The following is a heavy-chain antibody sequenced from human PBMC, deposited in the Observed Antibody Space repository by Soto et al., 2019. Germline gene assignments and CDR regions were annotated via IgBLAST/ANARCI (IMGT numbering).Heavy chain of an antibody. CDR1: GFTFSSYA. V-gene: IGHV3-23*01. D-gene: IGHD3-3*01. J-gene: IGHJ4*02. CDR2: ISGSGGST. Sequence: GGSLRLSCAASGFTFSSYAMSWARQAPGKGLEWVSAISGSGGSTYYADSVKGRFTISRDNSKNTLYLQMNSLRAEDTAVYYCAKTYYDFWSGYYPPAAFDYWGQGTLVTVSS. CDR3: AKTYYDFWSGYYPPAAFDY.